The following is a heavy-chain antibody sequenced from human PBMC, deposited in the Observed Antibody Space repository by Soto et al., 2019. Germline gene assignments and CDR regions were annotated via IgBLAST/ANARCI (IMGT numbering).Heavy chain of an antibody. J-gene: IGHJ4*01. CDR3: AHTKTIAGPIFHY. CDR2: IYGDNEK. V-gene: IGHV2-5*02. CDR1: GFSLSTSGLG. D-gene: IGHD3-10*01. Sequence: QITLKESGPTLVKPTQTLTLTCTFSGFSLSTSGLGVAWIRQPPGKGLEWVSLIYGDNEKRYTPSLRRRPTITKDTSKNQVVPTLAKLDPADTDPYYCAHTKTIAGPIFHYWGHGILVTVSS.